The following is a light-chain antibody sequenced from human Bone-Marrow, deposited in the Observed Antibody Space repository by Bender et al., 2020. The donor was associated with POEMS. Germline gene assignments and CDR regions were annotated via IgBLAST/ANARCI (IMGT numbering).Light chain of an antibody. Sequence: SHELTQPPSVSVSPGQTADITCSGETLGDKDVCWYQQKAGQSPVMVIYQDTKRPSGIPDRFSGSNSGNTASLTISGTQAMDEADYYCQAWDSGTVVIGGGTKLTVL. V-gene: IGLV3-1*01. CDR1: TLGDKD. CDR2: QDT. J-gene: IGLJ3*02. CDR3: QAWDSGTVV.